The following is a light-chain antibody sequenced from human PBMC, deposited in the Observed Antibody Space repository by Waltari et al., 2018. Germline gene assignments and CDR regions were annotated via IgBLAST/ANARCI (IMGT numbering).Light chain of an antibody. Sequence: QSALTQPASVSGSPGQSITISCTGTNSDIGGYNFVSWYQQHPGKAPRPMIYDVNKRPSGVSNRFSGSKAGNTAALTISGLQADDEADYYCTSFTSTTSYVVFGGGTNLTV. V-gene: IGLV2-14*03. CDR3: TSFTSTTSYVV. CDR2: DVN. CDR1: NSDIGGYNF. J-gene: IGLJ2*01.